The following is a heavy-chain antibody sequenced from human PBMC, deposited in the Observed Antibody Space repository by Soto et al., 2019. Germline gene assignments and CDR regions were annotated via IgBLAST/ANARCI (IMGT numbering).Heavy chain of an antibody. J-gene: IGHJ5*01. Sequence: QLQLQESGPGLVEPSETLSLTCTVSGGSISDDTYYWGWIRQPPGKGLEWIGSIYYSGTSSYNPSLTGRVTMSVDTSKKQLSLRLSSVTAADTAVYYCARLHCDSPNCVPLDPWGQGTLVIVSS. CDR2: IYYSGTS. CDR1: GGSISDDTYY. D-gene: IGHD2-2*01. CDR3: ARLHCDSPNCVPLDP. V-gene: IGHV4-39*01.